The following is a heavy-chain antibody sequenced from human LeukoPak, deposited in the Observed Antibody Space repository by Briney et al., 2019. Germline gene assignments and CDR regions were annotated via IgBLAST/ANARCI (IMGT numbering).Heavy chain of an antibody. CDR3: ARDIEDIVVVPAATRYYYYMDV. V-gene: IGHV4-34*01. Sequence: SETLSLTCAVYGGSFSGYYWSWIRRPPGKGLEWIGEINHSGSTNYNPSLKSRVTISVDTSKNQFSLKLSSVTAADTAVYYCARDIEDIVVVPAATRYYYYMDVWGKGTTVTVSS. D-gene: IGHD2-2*01. CDR2: INHSGST. J-gene: IGHJ6*03. CDR1: GGSFSGYY.